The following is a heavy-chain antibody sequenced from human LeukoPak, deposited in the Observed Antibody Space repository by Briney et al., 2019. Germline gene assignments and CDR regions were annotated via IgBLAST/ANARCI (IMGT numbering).Heavy chain of an antibody. Sequence: PGGSLRLSCAASGFTFSNYWMHWVRQAPGKGLVWVSRTNGDGSTTTYADSVKGQFTISRDNAKNTLYLQMNSLRVEDTAVYYCARDSFTSPDYWGQGTLVTVSS. CDR1: GFTFSNYW. CDR3: ARDSFTSPDY. J-gene: IGHJ4*02. CDR2: TNGDGSTT. V-gene: IGHV3-74*01. D-gene: IGHD2-2*01.